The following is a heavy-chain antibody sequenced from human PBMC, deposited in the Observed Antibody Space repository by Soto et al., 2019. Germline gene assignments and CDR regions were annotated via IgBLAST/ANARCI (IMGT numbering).Heavy chain of an antibody. CDR3: ARDSSSWYYYYGMDV. Sequence: ASVKVSCKASGYTFTGYYMHWVRQAPGQGLEWMGWINPNSGGTNYAQKFQGWVTMTRDTSISTAYMELSRLRSDDTAVYYCARDSSSWYYYYGMDVWGQGTTVTVSS. CDR2: INPNSGGT. CDR1: GYTFTGYY. J-gene: IGHJ6*02. D-gene: IGHD6-13*01. V-gene: IGHV1-2*04.